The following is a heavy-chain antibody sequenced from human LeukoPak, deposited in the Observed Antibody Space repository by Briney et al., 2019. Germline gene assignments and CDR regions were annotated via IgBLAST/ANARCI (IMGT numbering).Heavy chain of an antibody. CDR3: AKVTGVSGWNSDS. D-gene: IGHD6-19*01. Sequence: PGGSLRLSCAASGFTFSSYAMTWVRQAPGKGLEWVSAISGSGASTYYADYVKGRFTISRDNSKNTLYLQMNSLRAEDTAVYYCAKVTGVSGWNSDSWGQGTRVTVSS. J-gene: IGHJ4*02. V-gene: IGHV3-23*01. CDR2: ISGSGAST. CDR1: GFTFSSYA.